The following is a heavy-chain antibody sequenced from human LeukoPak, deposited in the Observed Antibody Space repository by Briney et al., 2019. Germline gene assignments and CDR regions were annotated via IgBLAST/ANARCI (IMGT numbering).Heavy chain of an antibody. Sequence: GASVKVSCKASGGTFSSYAISWVRQAPGQGLEWMGRIIPILGIANYAQKFRGRVTMTEDTSTDTAYMELSSLRSEDTAVYYCATELTYYDILTGTDAFDIWGQGTMVTVSS. D-gene: IGHD3-9*01. CDR3: ATELTYYDILTGTDAFDI. J-gene: IGHJ3*02. CDR1: GGTFSSYA. V-gene: IGHV1-69*04. CDR2: IIPILGIA.